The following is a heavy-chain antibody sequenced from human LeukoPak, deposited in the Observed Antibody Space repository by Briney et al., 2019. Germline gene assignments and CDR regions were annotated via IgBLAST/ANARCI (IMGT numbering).Heavy chain of an antibody. CDR3: ARGDSSTSSWWFDP. CDR2: ISAYNGNT. J-gene: IGHJ5*02. CDR1: GGTFSSYA. D-gene: IGHD2-2*01. V-gene: IGHV1-18*01. Sequence: GASVKVSCKASGGTFSSYAISWVRQAPGQGLEWMGWISAYNGNTNYAQKLQGRVTMTTDTSTSTAYMELRSLRSDDTAVYYCARGDSSTSSWWFDPWGQGTLVTVSS.